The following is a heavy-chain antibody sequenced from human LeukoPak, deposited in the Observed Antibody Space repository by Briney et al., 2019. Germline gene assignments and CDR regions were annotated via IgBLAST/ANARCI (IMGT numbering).Heavy chain of an antibody. D-gene: IGHD3-10*01. CDR2: INPSGGST. J-gene: IGHJ4*02. CDR1: GYTFTSYY. CDR3: ARAHTRYYYGSDY. Sequence: ASVKVSCRASGYTFTSYYMHWVRQAPGQGLEWMGIINPSGGSTSYAQKFQGRVTMTRDMPTSTVYMELSSLRSEDTAVYYCARAHTRYYYGSDYWGQGTLVTVSS. V-gene: IGHV1-46*01.